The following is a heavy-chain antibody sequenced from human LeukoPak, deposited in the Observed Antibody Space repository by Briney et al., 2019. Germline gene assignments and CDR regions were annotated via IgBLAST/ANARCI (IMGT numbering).Heavy chain of an antibody. J-gene: IGHJ3*02. Sequence: GGSLRLSCAASGFTFSSYEMNWVRQAPGKGLEWVSGISGSGVYTYYADSVKGRFTISRDNSKNTLYLLMSSLRVDDTAVYYCAKAVDLATISVDIWGQGTMVTVSS. CDR3: AKAVDLATISVDI. CDR2: ISGSGVYT. D-gene: IGHD5-24*01. V-gene: IGHV3-23*01. CDR1: GFTFSSYE.